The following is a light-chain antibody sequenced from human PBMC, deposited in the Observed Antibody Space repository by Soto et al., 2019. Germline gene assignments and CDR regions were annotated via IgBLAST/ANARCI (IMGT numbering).Light chain of an antibody. Sequence: EIVMTQSPATLSVSPGERPTLSCRASQSVNSNLAWYRQKPGQAPRLLISDASTRATGVPARFSGSGSGTEFPLTISSLQSEDSGIYYCQQYNFWPPLTFGGGTKVEIK. CDR1: QSVNSN. J-gene: IGKJ4*01. CDR3: QQYNFWPPLT. CDR2: DAS. V-gene: IGKV3-15*01.